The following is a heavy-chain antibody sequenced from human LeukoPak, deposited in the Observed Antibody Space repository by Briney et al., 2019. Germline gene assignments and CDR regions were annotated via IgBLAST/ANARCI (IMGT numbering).Heavy chain of an antibody. Sequence: SQTLSLTCAVSGGSISSGGYSWSWIRQPPGKGLEWIGYIYHSRSTYYNPSLKSRLTISVDRSKNQFSLKLSSVTAADTAVYYCARAGYCSSTSCLDAFDIWGQGTMVTVSS. CDR3: ARAGYCSSTSCLDAFDI. D-gene: IGHD2-2*01. CDR2: IYHSRST. CDR1: GGSISSGGYS. V-gene: IGHV4-30-2*01. J-gene: IGHJ3*02.